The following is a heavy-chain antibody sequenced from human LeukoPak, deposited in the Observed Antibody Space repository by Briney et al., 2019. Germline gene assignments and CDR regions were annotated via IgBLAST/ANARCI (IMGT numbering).Heavy chain of an antibody. D-gene: IGHD2-21*02. V-gene: IGHV1-46*01. CDR1: GYTFTSYY. Sequence: GASVKVSCKASGYTFTSYYMHWVRQAPGQGLEWTGIINPSGSSTSYAQKFQGRVTMTRDPSTSTVYMELSSLRSEDTAVYYCARDEYCGGDCYHQFDYWGQGTLVTVSS. CDR3: ARDEYCGGDCYHQFDY. CDR2: INPSGSST. J-gene: IGHJ4*02.